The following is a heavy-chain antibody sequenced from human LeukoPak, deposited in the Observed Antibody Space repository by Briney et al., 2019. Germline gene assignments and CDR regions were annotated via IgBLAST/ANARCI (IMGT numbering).Heavy chain of an antibody. J-gene: IGHJ4*02. Sequence: ASVKVSCKASGYTFTGYYMHWVRQAPGQGLEWMGWINPNSGDTNYAQKFQGRVTMTRDTSINTAYMELSRLRSDDTAVYYCAVGIAAAGGADYWGQGTLVTVSS. V-gene: IGHV1-2*02. CDR2: INPNSGDT. CDR1: GYTFTGYY. CDR3: AVGIAAAGGADY. D-gene: IGHD6-13*01.